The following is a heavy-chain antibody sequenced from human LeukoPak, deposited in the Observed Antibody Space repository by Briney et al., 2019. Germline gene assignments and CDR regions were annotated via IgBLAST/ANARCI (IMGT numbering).Heavy chain of an antibody. V-gene: IGHV3-30*04. J-gene: IGHJ4*02. CDR2: ISYDGSNK. Sequence: GGSLRLSCAASGFTFSSYAIHWVRQAPGKGLKWVAVISYDGSNKYYADSVKGRFTISRDNSKNTLYLQMNSLKTEDTAIYYCARGARKGDDYGGFFDYWGQGTLVTVSS. D-gene: IGHD4-23*01. CDR1: GFTFSSYA. CDR3: ARGARKGDDYGGFFDY.